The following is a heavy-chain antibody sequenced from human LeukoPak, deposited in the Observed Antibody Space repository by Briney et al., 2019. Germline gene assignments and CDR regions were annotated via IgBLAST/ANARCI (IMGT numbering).Heavy chain of an antibody. V-gene: IGHV4-31*03. CDR1: GGSISSGGYY. CDR2: IYYSGST. CDR3: ARAKVAREGIAARHPPFDY. J-gene: IGHJ4*02. Sequence: SETLSLTCTVSGGSISSGGYYWSWIRQHPGKGLEWIGYIYYSGSTYYNPSLKSRVTISVDTSKNQFSLKLSSVTAADTAVYYCARAKVAREGIAARHPPFDYWGQGTLVTVSS. D-gene: IGHD6-6*01.